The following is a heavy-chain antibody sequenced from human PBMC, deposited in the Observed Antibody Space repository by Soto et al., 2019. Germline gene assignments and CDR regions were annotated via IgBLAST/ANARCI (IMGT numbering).Heavy chain of an antibody. CDR1: GYTFTRYD. Sequence: QVQLVQSGAEVKXPGASVKVSCKTSGYTFTRYDINWVRQATGQGLEWMGWMNPKSGYTGSAQRFQGRITMTRDTSISTAYMELSSLRSEDTAMYYCARTDGDLDYWGQGTLVTVSS. CDR2: MNPKSGYT. V-gene: IGHV1-8*01. J-gene: IGHJ4*01. D-gene: IGHD4-17*01. CDR3: ARTDGDLDY.